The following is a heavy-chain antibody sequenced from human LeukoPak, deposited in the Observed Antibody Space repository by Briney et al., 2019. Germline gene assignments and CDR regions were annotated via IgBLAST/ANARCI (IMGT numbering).Heavy chain of an antibody. J-gene: IGHJ4*02. CDR2: ISAYNGNT. CDR3: ARGVWGFLEWSLDY. D-gene: IGHD3-3*01. Sequence: ASVKVSCKVSGYTFTSYGISWVRQAPGQGLEWMGWISAYNGNTNYAQKLQGRVTMTTDTSTSTAYMELRSLRSDDTAVYYCARGVWGFLEWSLDYWGQGTLVTVSS. CDR1: GYTFTSYG. V-gene: IGHV1-18*01.